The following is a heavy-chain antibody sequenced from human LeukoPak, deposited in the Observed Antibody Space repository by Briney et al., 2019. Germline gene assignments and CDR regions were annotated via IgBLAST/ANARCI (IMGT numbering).Heavy chain of an antibody. D-gene: IGHD3-10*01. Sequence: PGGSLRLSCAPPGFTPSGYAMSWVRPALGGGLEWVSAISGSGDGTYYADSVKGRFTISRDNSKNTLFLQMNSLRAEDTAVYYCAKAGVLTLVRGVIVDYWGQGTLVTVPS. CDR3: AKAGVLTLVRGVIVDY. V-gene: IGHV3-23*01. CDR1: GFTPSGYA. J-gene: IGHJ4*02. CDR2: ISGSGDGT.